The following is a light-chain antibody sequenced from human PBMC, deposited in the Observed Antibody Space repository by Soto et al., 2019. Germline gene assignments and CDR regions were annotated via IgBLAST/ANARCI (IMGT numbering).Light chain of an antibody. J-gene: IGKJ4*01. V-gene: IGKV3-15*01. CDR1: QSVSSK. Sequence: EIVMTQSPATLSVSPGERATLSCRASQSVSSKLAWYQQEPGQAPRLLIYGASLRATGIPARFSGSGYGTEFTLTISSLQSEDFAVYYCHQYNTWPLTFGGGTKV. CDR3: HQYNTWPLT. CDR2: GAS.